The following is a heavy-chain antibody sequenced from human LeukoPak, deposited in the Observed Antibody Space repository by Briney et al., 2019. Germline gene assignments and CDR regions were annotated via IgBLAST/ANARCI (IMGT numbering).Heavy chain of an antibody. CDR2: IWYDGSNK. J-gene: IGHJ4*02. CDR3: ARDKSSGYYYFDY. CDR1: GFTFSSYG. V-gene: IGHV3-33*01. Sequence: SGGSLRLSCAASGFTFSSYGMHWVRQAPGKGLEWVAVIWYDGSNKYYADSVKGRFTISRDNSKNTLYLQMNSLRAEDTALYYCARDKSSGYYYFDYWGQGTLVTVSS. D-gene: IGHD3-22*01.